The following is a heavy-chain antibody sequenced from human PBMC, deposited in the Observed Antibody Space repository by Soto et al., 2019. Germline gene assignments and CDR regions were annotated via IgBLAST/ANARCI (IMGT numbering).Heavy chain of an antibody. V-gene: IGHV3-30*18. CDR2: ISYDGNTE. CDR3: AKRGGTHWYTIDY. J-gene: IGHJ4*02. CDR1: GFIFRNYG. D-gene: IGHD3-10*01. Sequence: QVQLVESGGGVVQPGRSLRLSCAASGFIFRNYGMHWVRQAPGKGLEWVAVISYDGNTEYYEDSVKGRFTVSRDNSKNTLYLQMISLRVEDTALYYCAKRGGTHWYTIDYWGQGTRVTVSS.